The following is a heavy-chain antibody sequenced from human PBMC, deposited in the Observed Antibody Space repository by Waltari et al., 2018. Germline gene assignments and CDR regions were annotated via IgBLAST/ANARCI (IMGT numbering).Heavy chain of an antibody. CDR3: AGSPRWPYDFDF. Sequence: EVQLSESGGGLVQPGGSLRLSCVASGFTFTSYAMSWVRQTPGNGLEWVSSISGSGATTYYPDSVKGRFTISRDNSKNTLYLQMNSLGPGDTAVYYCAGSPRWPYDFDFWGQGTLVTVSS. D-gene: IGHD1-26*01. V-gene: IGHV3-23*01. J-gene: IGHJ4*02. CDR2: ISGSGATT. CDR1: GFTFTSYA.